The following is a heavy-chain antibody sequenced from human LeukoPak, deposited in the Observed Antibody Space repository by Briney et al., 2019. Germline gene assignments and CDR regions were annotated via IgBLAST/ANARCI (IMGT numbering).Heavy chain of an antibody. CDR1: GFTFSNYV. J-gene: IGHJ4*02. D-gene: IGHD1-1*01. CDR2: ISYDGSDK. Sequence: PGGSLRLSCAASGFTFSNYVMHWVRQAPGKGLGWVAIISYDGSDKHYADSVKGRFTISRDNSKNTLYLQMSSLRTEDTALYYCAKDATGTYSGMDYWGQGTLVSVSS. V-gene: IGHV3-30*04. CDR3: AKDATGTYSGMDY.